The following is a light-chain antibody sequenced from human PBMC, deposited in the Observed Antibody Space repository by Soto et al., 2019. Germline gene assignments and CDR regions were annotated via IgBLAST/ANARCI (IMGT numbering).Light chain of an antibody. J-gene: IGKJ1*01. CDR2: SAS. V-gene: IGKV1-27*01. CDR3: QKYNSAPRT. Sequence: IQMTQSPSSLSASVGDRVTITCRASPGISNYLAWYQHKPGKVPKLLIYSASTLQSGVPSRFSGSGSGTGFPLNISSLQPEDVATYYCQKYNSAPRTFGQGTKVEIK. CDR1: PGISNY.